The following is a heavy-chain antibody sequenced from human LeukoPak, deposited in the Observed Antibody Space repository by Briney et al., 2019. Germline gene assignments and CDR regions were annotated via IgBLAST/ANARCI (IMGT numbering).Heavy chain of an antibody. CDR3: ARGPQKTYYDILTGYLGYYYYYMDV. CDR1: GGTFSSYA. Sequence: SVKVSCKASGGTFSSYAISWVRQTPGQGLEWMGGIIPIFGTANYAQKFQGRVTITADESTSTAYMELSSLRSEDTAVYYCARGPQKTYYDILTGYLGYYYYYMDVWGKGTTVTVSS. J-gene: IGHJ6*03. V-gene: IGHV1-69*01. CDR2: IIPIFGTA. D-gene: IGHD3-9*01.